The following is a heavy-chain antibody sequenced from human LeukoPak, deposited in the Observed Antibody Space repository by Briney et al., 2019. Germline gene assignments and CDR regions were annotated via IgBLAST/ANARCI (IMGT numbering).Heavy chain of an antibody. J-gene: IGHJ4*02. CDR1: GFTFSSYW. D-gene: IGHD4-17*01. Sequence: GGSLRLSCAASGFTFSSYWMSWVRQAPGKGLEWVANIKQDGSEEYYVDSVKGRFTISRDNAKNSLYLQMNSLRAEDTAVYYCARDPYGDYVVFDYWGQGTLVTVSS. CDR3: ARDPYGDYVVFDY. CDR2: IKQDGSEE. V-gene: IGHV3-7*01.